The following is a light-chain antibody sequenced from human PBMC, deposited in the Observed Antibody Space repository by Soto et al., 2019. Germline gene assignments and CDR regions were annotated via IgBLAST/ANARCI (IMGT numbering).Light chain of an antibody. CDR3: HQYGSSPLT. CDR2: GAS. J-gene: IGKJ4*01. CDR1: QSGRSSC. V-gene: IGKV3-20*01. Sequence: EIVLTQSPGTLSLSPGERATLSCRASQSGRSSCLAWYQQQPGQAPRLLIYGASSRATGIPDRFSGSGSGTDCTLTISRLEPEDFAVYYCHQYGSSPLTFGGGTKVEIK.